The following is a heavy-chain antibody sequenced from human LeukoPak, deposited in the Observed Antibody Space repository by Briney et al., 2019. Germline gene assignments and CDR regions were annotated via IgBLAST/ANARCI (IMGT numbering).Heavy chain of an antibody. V-gene: IGHV3-23*01. J-gene: IGHJ4*02. CDR1: GFTFSSYA. D-gene: IGHD3-22*01. CDR3: ARDPAKRYYDSSGYYSY. Sequence: GGSLRLSCVASGFTFSSYAMSWVRQAPGKGLEWVSIISGSGGSTCYADSVKGRFTISRDNSKNTLYLQMNSLRVEDTAVYYCARDPAKRYYDSSGYYSYWGQGTLVTVSS. CDR2: ISGSGGST.